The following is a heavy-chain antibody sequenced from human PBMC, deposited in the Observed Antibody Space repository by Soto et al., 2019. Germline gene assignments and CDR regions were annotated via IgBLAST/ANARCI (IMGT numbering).Heavy chain of an antibody. Sequence: GSLRLACTASGFTFGGYAMSWFRQAAGKGLEWLGFIRGKAYGGTTEYAASVEGRFTISRDDSNGIAYLQMNSLKTEDTAVYYCTRGSSMWELRPVFFDYWGQGTLVTVSS. CDR2: IRGKAYGGTT. CDR3: TRGSSMWELRPVFFDY. CDR1: GFTFGGYA. J-gene: IGHJ4*02. V-gene: IGHV3-49*03. D-gene: IGHD1-26*01.